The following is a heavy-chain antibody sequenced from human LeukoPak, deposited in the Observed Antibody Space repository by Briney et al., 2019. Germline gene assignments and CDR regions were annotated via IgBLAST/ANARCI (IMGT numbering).Heavy chain of an antibody. CDR1: GYSFSTYW. D-gene: IGHD6-13*01. V-gene: IGHV5-51*01. Sequence: GESLKISCKGSGYSFSTYWIGWVRQMPGKGQGLMGIIYPGDSDNRYSPSFQGQVTISADKSNSTAYLQWSSLKASDTAMYYCARHKGDQEQLDYWGQGTLVTVSS. CDR2: IYPGDSDN. J-gene: IGHJ4*02. CDR3: ARHKGDQEQLDY.